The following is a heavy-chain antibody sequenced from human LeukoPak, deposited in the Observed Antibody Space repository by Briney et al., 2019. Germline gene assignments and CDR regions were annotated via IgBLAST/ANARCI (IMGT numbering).Heavy chain of an antibody. CDR2: IYTTGST. V-gene: IGHV4-4*07. D-gene: IGHD3-22*01. J-gene: IGHJ3*01. CDR1: GGSMSNHY. CDR3: AREAGDINGYYYDKGAFDV. Sequence: SETLSLTCTVSGGSMSNHYWNWLRQPAGKGLEWIGRIYTTGSTNYNPPLKSRVTISVDMSKNQFSLKLSSVTAADTAMYYCAREAGDINGYYYDKGAFDVWGQGTMFTVSS.